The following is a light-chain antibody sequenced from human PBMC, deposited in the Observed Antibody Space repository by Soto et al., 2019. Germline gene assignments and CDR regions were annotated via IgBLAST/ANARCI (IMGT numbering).Light chain of an antibody. CDR2: GAS. CDR3: QQYNDWPPYT. V-gene: IGKV3-15*01. Sequence: EIVMTQSPATLSVSPGERATLSCRARQSVNSNLAWYQQKPGQAPRLLIYGASTRATGIPARFSGSGSGTEFTLTISSLQSEDFAVYYCQQYNDWPPYTFGQGTKVDIK. J-gene: IGKJ2*01. CDR1: QSVNSN.